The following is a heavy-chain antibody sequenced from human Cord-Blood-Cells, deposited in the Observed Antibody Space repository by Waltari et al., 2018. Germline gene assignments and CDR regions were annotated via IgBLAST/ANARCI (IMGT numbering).Heavy chain of an antibody. J-gene: IGHJ4*02. CDR1: GGTFSSYA. Sequence: VQLVQSGAEVKKHGSSGKVSCKASGGTFSSYAISWVRQAPGQGLGWMGGIIPILGTANYAQKFQGRVTIAADESTSRAYMALSSLRSEDTSVYYGARDWVGGSYLYWGQGTLVTVSS. V-gene: IGHV1-69*01. CDR3: ARDWVGGSYLY. D-gene: IGHD1-26*01. CDR2: IIPILGTA.